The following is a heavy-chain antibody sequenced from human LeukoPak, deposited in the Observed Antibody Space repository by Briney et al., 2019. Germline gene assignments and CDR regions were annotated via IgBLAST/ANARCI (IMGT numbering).Heavy chain of an antibody. CDR2: IRYDGSNK. CDR3: AKEGEFHANNWFDP. V-gene: IGHV3-30*02. D-gene: IGHD3-16*01. Sequence: GGSLRLSCAASGFTFSSYGMHWLRRAPGKGLEWVAFIRYDGSNKYYADSVKGRFTISRDNSKNTLYLQMNSLRAEDTAVYYCAKEGEFHANNWFDPWGQGTLVTVSS. J-gene: IGHJ5*02. CDR1: GFTFSSYG.